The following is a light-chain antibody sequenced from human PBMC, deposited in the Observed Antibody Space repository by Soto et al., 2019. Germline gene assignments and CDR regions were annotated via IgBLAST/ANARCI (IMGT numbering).Light chain of an antibody. J-gene: IGKJ4*01. Sequence: EIVMTQSPLSSAVTLGQPASISCGSSQSLVHSDGNTYLSWLHVGPGQSPTPLIYRVSDRFPGVQERFAGSGAETNFTLKISRVEAEDVGTYYCMQNTQFPLTFGGGPKVEL. CDR2: RVS. CDR1: QSLVHSDGNTY. V-gene: IGKV2-24*01. CDR3: MQNTQFPLT.